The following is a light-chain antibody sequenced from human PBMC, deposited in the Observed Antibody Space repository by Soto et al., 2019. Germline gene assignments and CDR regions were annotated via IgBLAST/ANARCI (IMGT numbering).Light chain of an antibody. CDR3: QQYVRAFRS. CDR2: KAS. V-gene: IGKV1-5*03. J-gene: IGKJ1*01. Sequence: DIQMTHSPSTLSASVGDRVTITCRASQSISTWLAWYQQKPGTAPKLLIYKASSLQSGVPSRFSGSGSGTEFTLTISSLQPDDFATYYCQQYVRAFRSFGQGTKVDIK. CDR1: QSISTW.